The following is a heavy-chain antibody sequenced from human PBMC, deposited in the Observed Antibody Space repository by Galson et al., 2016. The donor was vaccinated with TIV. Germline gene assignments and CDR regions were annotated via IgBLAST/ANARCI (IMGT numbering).Heavy chain of an antibody. Sequence: SLRLSCAASGFTFSNYGIHWVRQAPGKGLEWVSTMWSDGTNEHYADSVKGRFTISRDNSKDTLYLHMHSLRADDTAVYYCARSPPLGSTIYYFDYWGQGKLVTVSS. CDR3: ARSPPLGSTIYYFDY. V-gene: IGHV3-33*01. J-gene: IGHJ4*02. D-gene: IGHD1-26*01. CDR1: GFTFSNYG. CDR2: MWSDGTNE.